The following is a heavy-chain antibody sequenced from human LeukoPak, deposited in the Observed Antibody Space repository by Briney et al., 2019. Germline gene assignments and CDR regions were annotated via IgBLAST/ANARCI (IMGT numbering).Heavy chain of an antibody. CDR2: ISYDGSKI. Sequence: PGRSLRLSCAASGFTFSSYAMHWVRQAPGKGLEWVAVISYDGSKIYYADSVKGRFTISRDNSKNRLYLQMNSLRAEDTAVYYCAKVGSITMVENWFDPWGQGTLVTVSS. J-gene: IGHJ5*02. D-gene: IGHD3-10*01. CDR1: GFTFSSYA. CDR3: AKVGSITMVENWFDP. V-gene: IGHV3-30-3*01.